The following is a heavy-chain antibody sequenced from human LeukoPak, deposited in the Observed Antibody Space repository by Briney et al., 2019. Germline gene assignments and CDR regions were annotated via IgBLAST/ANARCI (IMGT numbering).Heavy chain of an antibody. Sequence: SETLSLTCAVSGGSISSGGYSWSWIRQPPGKGLEWIGYIYHSGSTYYNPSLKSRVTISVDRSKNQFSLKLSSVTAADTAVYYCARDLVVPAGYYGMDVWGQGTTVTVSS. CDR1: GGSISSGGYS. CDR2: IYHSGST. D-gene: IGHD2-2*01. V-gene: IGHV4-30-2*01. J-gene: IGHJ6*02. CDR3: ARDLVVPAGYYGMDV.